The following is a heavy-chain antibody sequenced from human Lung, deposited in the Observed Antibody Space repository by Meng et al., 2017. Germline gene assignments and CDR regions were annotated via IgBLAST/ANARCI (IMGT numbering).Heavy chain of an antibody. Sequence: RLQGSAPGRGKPSGALSLTFRDSGGSISTSGYYWGWLRQPPGKGLEWIGSIGHSGFTYYTPSLKSRVAVSLDTSKSQFSLMLTSVTAADTAVYYCVRSSAWVRTGFDPWGQGTLVTVSS. CDR2: IGHSGFT. J-gene: IGHJ5*02. D-gene: IGHD6-19*01. V-gene: IGHV4-39*01. CDR1: GGSISTSGYY. CDR3: VRSSAWVRTGFDP.